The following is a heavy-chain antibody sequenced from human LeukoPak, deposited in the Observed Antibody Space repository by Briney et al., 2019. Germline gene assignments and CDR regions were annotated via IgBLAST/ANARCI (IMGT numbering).Heavy chain of an antibody. CDR3: ARGYCSSANCYTAPDY. CDR2: MDASGST. CDR1: GVSISGYY. Sequence: PSGTLSLTCAVSGVSISGYYWNWIRQPAGKGLEWIGRMDASGSTSYNPSLMRRLTTSVDATKNPFSLKLKSVTAADTAMYYCARGYCSSANCYTAPDYWGQGTLLTVSS. J-gene: IGHJ4*02. V-gene: IGHV4-59*10. D-gene: IGHD2-2*02.